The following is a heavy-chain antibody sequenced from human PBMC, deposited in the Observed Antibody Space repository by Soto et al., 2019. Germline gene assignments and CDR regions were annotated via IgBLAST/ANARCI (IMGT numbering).Heavy chain of an antibody. D-gene: IGHD2-2*02. CDR1: GFTFDDCA. CDR2: ISWDSATV. J-gene: IGHJ5*02. Sequence: SLRLSCSASGFTFDDCAMHWVRQAPGKGPEWVSGISWDSATVGYAASVKCRFTITRDDAKNSLYLQMDSLRREDTALYYCVQGRYPTMAKPWDRCDQGPRGTVSS. V-gene: IGHV3-9*01. CDR3: VQGRYPTMAKPWDR.